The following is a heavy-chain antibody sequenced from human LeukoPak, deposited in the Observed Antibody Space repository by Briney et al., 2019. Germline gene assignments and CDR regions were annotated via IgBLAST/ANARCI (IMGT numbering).Heavy chain of an antibody. J-gene: IGHJ4*02. Sequence: ASVKVSCKASGFSFTGYFMHWVRQAPGQGPEWMGRIDPNSGGTSYALKFQGRVTMTRDTPITTAYMDLSRLRSDDTAVYYCAKGPHDTAYYFDQRGQGTLVTVSS. D-gene: IGHD5-18*01. V-gene: IGHV1-2*06. CDR1: GFSFTGYF. CDR3: AKGPHDTAYYFDQ. CDR2: IDPNSGGT.